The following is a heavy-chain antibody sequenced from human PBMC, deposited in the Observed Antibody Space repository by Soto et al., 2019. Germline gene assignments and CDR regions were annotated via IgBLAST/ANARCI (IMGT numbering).Heavy chain of an antibody. Sequence: QVQLLESGGGVVQPGRSLSLSCAAYGFTFSSYAMQWGRQAPGQGLEWVAVISYDGRNKYYADSVKGRFTIARDNSKNVRYLQLKSLRAEDTAVYYCARGGPEGGSYLYGDDAFDIWGQGTMVTVSS. J-gene: IGHJ3*02. V-gene: IGHV3-30-3*01. CDR3: ARGGPEGGSYLYGDDAFDI. CDR2: ISYDGRNK. D-gene: IGHD1-26*01. CDR1: GFTFSSYA.